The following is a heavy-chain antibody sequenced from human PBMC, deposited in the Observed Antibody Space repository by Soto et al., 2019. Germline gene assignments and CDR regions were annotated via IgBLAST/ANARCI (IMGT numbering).Heavy chain of an antibody. Sequence: QVQLVQSGAEVKKPGASVKVSCKASGYTFTSYDINWVRQATGQGLEWMGWMNPNSGNTGYAQKFQGRATMTRNTSISTAYMELSSLRSEDTAVYYCARGPRYCSSTSCNVLLDYWGQGALVTVSS. CDR1: GYTFTSYD. J-gene: IGHJ4*02. D-gene: IGHD2-2*01. CDR3: ARGPRYCSSTSCNVLLDY. CDR2: MNPNSGNT. V-gene: IGHV1-8*01.